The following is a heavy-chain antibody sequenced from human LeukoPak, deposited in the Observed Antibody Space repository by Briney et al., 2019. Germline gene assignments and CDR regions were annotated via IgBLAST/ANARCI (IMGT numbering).Heavy chain of an antibody. J-gene: IGHJ4*02. CDR1: GGSISSSAHF. V-gene: IGHV4-39*01. CDR2: IYHSGTT. D-gene: IGHD3-10*01. Sequence: SKTLSLTCTVSGGSISSSAHFWGWIRQPPGKGLEWIGTIYHSGTTYYNPSLKSRVTISVDTSRNQFSLRLNSVTAADTAVYSCARQTTGSYQWTFDYWGQGTPVTVSS. CDR3: ARQTTGSYQWTFDY.